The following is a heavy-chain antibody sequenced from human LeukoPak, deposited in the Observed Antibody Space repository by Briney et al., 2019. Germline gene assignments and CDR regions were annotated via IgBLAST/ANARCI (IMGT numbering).Heavy chain of an antibody. CDR3: VATTPSVDH. J-gene: IGHJ4*02. V-gene: IGHV3-74*01. Sequence: PGGSLRLSCAASGLTLSNYWMHWVRHAAGKGLVWVSRVNSDGSSTTYADSVKGRFTISRDNAKNTLYLQMNSLRAEDTASYYCVATTPSVDHWGQGSLVTVSS. D-gene: IGHD2-15*01. CDR2: VNSDGSST. CDR1: GLTLSNYW.